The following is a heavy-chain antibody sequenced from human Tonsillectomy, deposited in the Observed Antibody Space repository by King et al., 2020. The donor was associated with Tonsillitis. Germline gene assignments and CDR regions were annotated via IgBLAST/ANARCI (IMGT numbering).Heavy chain of an antibody. CDR2: IFSNDEK. Sequence: VTLKESGPVLVKPTETLTLTCTVSGFSLSNARMGVSWIRQPPGKALEWLAHIFSNDEKSYSTSLKSRLTISKDTSKSQVVLTMTNMDPVDTATYYCALGLGVGSRLEYFDLWGRGTLVTVSS. V-gene: IGHV2-26*01. J-gene: IGHJ2*01. D-gene: IGHD6-13*01. CDR1: GFSLSNARMG. CDR3: ALGLGVGSRLEYFDL.